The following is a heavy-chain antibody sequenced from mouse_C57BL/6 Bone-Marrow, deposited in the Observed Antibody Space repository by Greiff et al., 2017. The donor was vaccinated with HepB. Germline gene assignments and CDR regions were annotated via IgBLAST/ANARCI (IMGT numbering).Heavy chain of an antibody. CDR2: IRSKSNNYAT. V-gene: IGHV10-1*01. D-gene: IGHD1-1*01. Sequence: EVQVVESGGGLVQPKGSLKLSCAASGFSFNTYAMNWVRQAPGKGLEWVARIRSKSNNYATYYADSVKDRFTISRDDSESMLYLQMNNLKTEDTAMYYCVRHSIYYYGSSYHYYAMDYWGQGTSVTVSS. J-gene: IGHJ4*01. CDR1: GFSFNTYA. CDR3: VRHSIYYYGSSYHYYAMDY.